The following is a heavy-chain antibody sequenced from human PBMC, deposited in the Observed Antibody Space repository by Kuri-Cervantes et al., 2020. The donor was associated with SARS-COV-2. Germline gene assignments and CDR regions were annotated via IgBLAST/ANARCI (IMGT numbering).Heavy chain of an antibody. J-gene: IGHJ4*02. CDR2: ASGSGGKT. CDR3: ARASDDSGYGSFDY. D-gene: IGHD5-12*01. CDR1: GFTFSNAW. V-gene: IGHV3-23*01. Sequence: GESLKISCAASGFTFSNAWMSWVRQAPGKGLEWVSAASGSGGKTHYVDSVKGRFTVSRDNSKNTLYLEMNSLRAEDTAVYYCARASDDSGYGSFDYWGQGTLVTVSS.